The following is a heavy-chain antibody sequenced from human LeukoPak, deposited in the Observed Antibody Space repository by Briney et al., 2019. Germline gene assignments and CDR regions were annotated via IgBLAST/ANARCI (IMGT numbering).Heavy chain of an antibody. D-gene: IGHD1-1*01. CDR3: ARDKTTGAFDI. CDR1: GGSISSYY. CDR2: IYYSGST. J-gene: IGHJ3*02. V-gene: IGHV4-59*01. Sequence: SETLSLTCTVPGGSISSYYWSWIRQPPGKGLEWIGYIYYSGSTNYNPSLKSRVTISVDTSKNQFSLKLSSVTAADTAVYYCARDKTTGAFDIWGQGTMVTVSS.